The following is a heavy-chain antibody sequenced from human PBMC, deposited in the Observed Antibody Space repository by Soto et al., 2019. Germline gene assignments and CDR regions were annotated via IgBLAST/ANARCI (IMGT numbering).Heavy chain of an antibody. D-gene: IGHD5-12*01. V-gene: IGHV4-34*01. J-gene: IGHJ4*02. CDR1: GGSFSGYD. CDR3: ARGSREWLRLDPFEY. Sequence: PSETLSLTCAVYGGSFSGYDWSWIRQPPGKGLGWIGGINHSGSTTYNATLKSRVTISVDTSKNQFSLKLSSVTAADTAVYYCARGSREWLRLDPFEYWGQGTLVTVSS. CDR2: INHSGST.